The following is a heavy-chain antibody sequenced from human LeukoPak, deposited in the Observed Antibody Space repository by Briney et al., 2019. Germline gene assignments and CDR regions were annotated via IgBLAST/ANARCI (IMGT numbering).Heavy chain of an antibody. Sequence: EASVKVSCKASGYTFTGYYMHWVRQAPGQGLEWMGWINPNSGGTNYAQKFQGRVTMTRDTSISTAYMELSRLRSDDTAVYYCARDPLYCSSTSCCISWGQGTLVTVSS. J-gene: IGHJ4*02. CDR3: ARDPLYCSSTSCCIS. CDR2: INPNSGGT. D-gene: IGHD2-2*01. CDR1: GYTFTGYY. V-gene: IGHV1-2*02.